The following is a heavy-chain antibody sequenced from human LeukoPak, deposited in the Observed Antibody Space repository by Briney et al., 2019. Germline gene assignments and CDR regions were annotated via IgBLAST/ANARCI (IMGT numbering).Heavy chain of an antibody. D-gene: IGHD1-26*01. CDR3: ARDNSVGDNAWWFDP. CDR2: INPTGGST. V-gene: IGHV1-46*01. CDR1: GYTFTSCY. J-gene: IGHJ5*02. Sequence: ASVKVSCKASGYTFTSCYMHWVRQAPGQGLEWMGLINPTGGSTGYEQKFQGRVTMTRDMSTSTDYMELSSLRSEDTAIYYCARDNSVGDNAWWFDPWGQGTLVTASS.